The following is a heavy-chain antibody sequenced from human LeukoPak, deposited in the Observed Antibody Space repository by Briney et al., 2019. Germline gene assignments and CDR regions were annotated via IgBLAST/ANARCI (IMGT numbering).Heavy chain of an antibody. J-gene: IGHJ4*02. CDR3: AQSFDY. CDR1: GFTFSNAR. Sequence: PGGSLRLSCAASGFTFSNARMNWVRQAPGKGLEWVAYVSSDTRTTYYGDSVKGRFTISRDNAKNSLYLQMNSLRAEDTAIYCAQSFDYWGQGTLVTVSS. V-gene: IGHV3-48*04. CDR2: VSSDTRTT.